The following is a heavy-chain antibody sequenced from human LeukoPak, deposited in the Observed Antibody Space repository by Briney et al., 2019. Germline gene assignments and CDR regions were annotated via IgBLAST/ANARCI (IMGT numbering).Heavy chain of an antibody. D-gene: IGHD7-27*01. J-gene: IGHJ3*02. CDR2: IYTSGNT. CDR3: ARDRAGDSFDI. Sequence: PSETLSLTCTVSDDPINSGVYYWTWIRQPAGKGLEWIGRIYTSGNTNYNPSLKSQVTISMDTSKNQFSLNLNSVTAADTAVYYCARDRAGDSFDIWGQGTMVTVSS. CDR1: DDPINSGVYY. V-gene: IGHV4-61*02.